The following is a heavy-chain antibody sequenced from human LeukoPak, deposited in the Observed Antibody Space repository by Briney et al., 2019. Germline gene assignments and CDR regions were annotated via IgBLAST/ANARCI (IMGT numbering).Heavy chain of an antibody. CDR2: IYYSGST. V-gene: IGHV4-59*01. J-gene: IGHJ4*02. Sequence: SETLSLTCTVSGGSISSYYWSWIRQPPGKGLEWIGYIYYSGSTNYNPSLKSRVTISVDTSKNQFSLKLSSVTAADTAVYYCARDRIAASDYWGQGTLVTVSS. CDR1: GGSISSYY. D-gene: IGHD6-13*01. CDR3: ARDRIAASDY.